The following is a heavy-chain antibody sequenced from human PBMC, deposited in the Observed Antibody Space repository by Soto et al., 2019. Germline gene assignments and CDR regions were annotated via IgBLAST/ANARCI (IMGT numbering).Heavy chain of an antibody. V-gene: IGHV3-73*01. CDR2: IRSEPKSNAT. Sequence: GGSLRLSCAASGFSFSGSAIHWVRQASGKGLEWVGRIRSEPKSNATAYAASVKGRFSISRDDSKNTAYLQMNSLTTEDTAVYYCTRPGRIQGLDYWGQGILVTVSS. CDR3: TRPGRIQGLDY. J-gene: IGHJ4*02. CDR1: GFSFSGSA. D-gene: IGHD2-21*02.